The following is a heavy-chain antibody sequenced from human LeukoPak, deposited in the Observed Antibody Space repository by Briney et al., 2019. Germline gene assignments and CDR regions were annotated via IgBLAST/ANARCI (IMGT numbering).Heavy chain of an antibody. J-gene: IGHJ4*02. V-gene: IGHV1-46*01. D-gene: IGHD3-22*01. CDR3: ARDSRPSYDSSGYYYPGDY. CDR2: INPSGGST. CDR1: GYTFTSYY. Sequence: ASVKVSCKASGYTFTSYYMHWVRQAPAQGLEWMAIINPSGGSTSYAQKFQARVTMTRDTSTSMVNMELSSLRSEDTAVYYCARDSRPSYDSSGYYYPGDYWGQGTLVTVSS.